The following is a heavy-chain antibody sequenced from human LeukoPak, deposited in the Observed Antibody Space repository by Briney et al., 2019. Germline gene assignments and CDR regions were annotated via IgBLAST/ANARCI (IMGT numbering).Heavy chain of an antibody. CDR3: ARDYNVVVPAAPHREEYYYYMDV. J-gene: IGHJ6*03. V-gene: IGHV3-11*04. CDR1: GFTFSDYY. D-gene: IGHD2-2*01. Sequence: GGSLRLSCAASGFTFSDYYMSWIRQAPGKGLEWVSYISSSGSTIYYADSVKGRFTISRDNAKNSLYLQMNSLRAEDTAVYYRARDYNVVVPAAPHREEYYYYMDVWGKGTTVTVSS. CDR2: ISSSGSTI.